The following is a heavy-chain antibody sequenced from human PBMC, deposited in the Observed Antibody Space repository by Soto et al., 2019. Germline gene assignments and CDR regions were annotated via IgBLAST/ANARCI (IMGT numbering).Heavy chain of an antibody. Sequence: QPQLEQSGAELKKPGASVRVSCKASGYTFTSHDIIWVRQAAGQGLEWMGWMNPISGKSKTTYLPNFQGRVVMTRDTFLGTAYLELSGLRSDDTAVYYCARGATAYYDFWANPRGDGIDLWGQGTLVTVSS. CDR1: GYTFTSHD. V-gene: IGHV1-8*01. J-gene: IGHJ5*02. CDR2: MNPISGKSKT. CDR3: ARGATAYYDFWANPRGDGIDL. D-gene: IGHD3-3*01.